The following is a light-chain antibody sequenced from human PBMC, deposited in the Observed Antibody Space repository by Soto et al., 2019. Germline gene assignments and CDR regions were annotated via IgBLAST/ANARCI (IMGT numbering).Light chain of an antibody. CDR1: QSVSSN. CDR3: QQYNDWPPKIT. V-gene: IGKV3-15*01. CDR2: GAS. J-gene: IGKJ5*01. Sequence: ELVMTHSPAILCVSYGARYTISFGASQSVSSNLAWYQQKPGQAPRLLIYGASTRATGLPARFSGSGSGTEFTLTISSLQSEDFAVYYCQQYNDWPPKITFGQGTQLEIK.